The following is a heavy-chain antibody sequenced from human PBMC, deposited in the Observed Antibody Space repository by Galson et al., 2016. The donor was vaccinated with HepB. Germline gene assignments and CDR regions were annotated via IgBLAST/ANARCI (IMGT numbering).Heavy chain of an antibody. Sequence: SVKVSCKASGYRFPTYGISWVRQAPGQGLEWLGWISANSGNTIYAQKLQDRVTMTRDTSASTVYMDLRSLRSDATAVYYCARDVQFRFDYWGQGTLVTVSS. CDR1: GYRFPTYG. J-gene: IGHJ4*02. D-gene: IGHD4-11*01. V-gene: IGHV1-18*04. CDR2: ISANSGNT. CDR3: ARDVQFRFDY.